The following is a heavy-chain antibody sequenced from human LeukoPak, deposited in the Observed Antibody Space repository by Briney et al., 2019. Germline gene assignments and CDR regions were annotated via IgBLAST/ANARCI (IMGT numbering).Heavy chain of an antibody. D-gene: IGHD3-16*01. CDR1: GFTFDSYA. J-gene: IGHJ4*02. CDR2: ISGSGGST. Sequence: GGSLRLSCAASGFTFDSYAMSWVRQAPGKGLEWVSAISGSGGSTYYADSVKGRFTISRENSKNTLYLQMNGLRAEDTAIYYCAKTIAIWGRFDYWGQGTLVTVSS. V-gene: IGHV3-23*01. CDR3: AKTIAIWGRFDY.